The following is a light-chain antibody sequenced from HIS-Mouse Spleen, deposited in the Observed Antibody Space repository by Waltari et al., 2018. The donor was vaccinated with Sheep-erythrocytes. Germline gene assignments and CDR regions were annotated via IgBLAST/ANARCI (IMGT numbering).Light chain of an antibody. Sequence: QSVLTQPPSASGTPGQRVTISCSGSSSHLGSNYVYLYQQLPGTAPKLLIYRNNQRPSGVSDRFSGSKSGTSASLAISGLRSEDEADYYCAAWDDSLSGWVFGGGTKLTVL. J-gene: IGLJ3*02. CDR1: SSHLGSNY. V-gene: IGLV1-47*01. CDR3: AAWDDSLSGWV. CDR2: RNN.